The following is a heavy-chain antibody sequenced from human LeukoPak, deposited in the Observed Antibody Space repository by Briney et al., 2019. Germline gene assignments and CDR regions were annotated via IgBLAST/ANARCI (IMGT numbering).Heavy chain of an antibody. CDR1: GGSISSYY. D-gene: IGHD6-19*01. CDR3: ARHSSSGWFPFDY. CDR2: IYYSGST. J-gene: IGHJ4*02. V-gene: IGHV4-59*08. Sequence: SETLSLTCTVSGGSISSYYWSWIRQPPGKGLEWIGYIYYSGSTNYNPSLKSRVTISVDTSKNQFSLKLSSVTAADMAVYYCARHSSSGWFPFDYWGQGTLVTVSS.